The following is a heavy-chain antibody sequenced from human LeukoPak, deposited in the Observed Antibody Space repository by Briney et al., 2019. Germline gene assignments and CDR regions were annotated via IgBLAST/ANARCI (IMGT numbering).Heavy chain of an antibody. V-gene: IGHV4-34*01. J-gene: IGHJ4*02. CDR2: INHSGST. CDR3: ARGPPLVD. Sequence: SETLSLTCAVHGGSFSGYYWSWIRQPPGKGLEWIGEINHSGSTNYNPSLKSRVTISVDTSKNQFSLKLNSVTAADTAVYYCARGPPLVDWGQGTLVTVSS. CDR1: GGSFSGYY.